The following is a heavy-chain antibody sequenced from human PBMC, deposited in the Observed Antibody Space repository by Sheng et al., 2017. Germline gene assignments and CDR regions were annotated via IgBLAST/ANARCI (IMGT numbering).Heavy chain of an antibody. D-gene: IGHD2-21*01. J-gene: IGHJ4*02. Sequence: QVQLVESGGGVVQPGRSLRLSCAASAFTFSSYAMHWVRQAPGKGLEWVAVISFDGTNEYYADSVKGRFTISRDNSKNTLYLQMNSLRAEDTAVYYCVRRWDCGGTCHDRHFDLWGQGTLVTVSS. CDR1: AFTFSSYA. CDR2: ISFDGTNE. V-gene: IGHV3-30*04. CDR3: VRRWDCGGTCHDRHFDL.